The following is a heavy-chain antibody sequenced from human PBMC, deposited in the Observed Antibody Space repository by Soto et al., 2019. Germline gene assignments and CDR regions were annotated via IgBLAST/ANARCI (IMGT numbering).Heavy chain of an antibody. CDR1: GFTFSSYA. Sequence: EVQLLESGGGLVQPGGSLRLSCAASGFTFSSYAMRWVRQAPGKGLEWVSAISGSGGITHYADSVKGRFTISRDNSKNTLYLQMNSLRAEDRAVYYCAKLLWFGELAGFDIWGQGTMVTVSS. CDR2: ISGSGGIT. V-gene: IGHV3-23*01. CDR3: AKLLWFGELAGFDI. J-gene: IGHJ3*02. D-gene: IGHD3-10*01.